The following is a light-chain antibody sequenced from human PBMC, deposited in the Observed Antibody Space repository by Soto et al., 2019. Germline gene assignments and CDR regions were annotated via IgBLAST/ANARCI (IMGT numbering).Light chain of an antibody. CDR3: SSYGGFNNVL. CDR2: EVS. Sequence: QSVLTQPPSASGTPGQSVTIPCTGTSSDVGDYNYVSWYQQHPGKAPKLMIYEVSKRPSGVPDRFSGSKSGNTASLTVSGLQTEDEADYYCSSYGGFNNVLFGGGTKLTVL. J-gene: IGLJ2*01. CDR1: SSDVGDYNY. V-gene: IGLV2-8*01.